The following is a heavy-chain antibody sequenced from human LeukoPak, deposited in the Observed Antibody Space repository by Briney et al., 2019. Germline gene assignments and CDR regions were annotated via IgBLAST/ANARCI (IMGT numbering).Heavy chain of an antibody. CDR2: IRSEAYGETT. Sequence: GGSLRLSCTGSGFTFGDRAMAWVRQAPGKGLEWVGFIRSEAYGETTEYAASVRDRFTISRDNSRSVAYLQMNSLKTEDTAMYYCARGPILLWLHNGMDVWGQGTTVTVSS. D-gene: IGHD3-10*01. J-gene: IGHJ6*02. V-gene: IGHV3-49*04. CDR1: GFTFGDRA. CDR3: ARGPILLWLHNGMDV.